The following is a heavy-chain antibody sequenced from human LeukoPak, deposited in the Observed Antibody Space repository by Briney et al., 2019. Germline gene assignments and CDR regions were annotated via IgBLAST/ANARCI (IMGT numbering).Heavy chain of an antibody. CDR1: GFTFSSYA. Sequence: GGSLRLSCAASGFTFSSYAMSWVRQAPGKGLEWVSAISGSGGGTYYADSVKGRFTTSRDNSKNTLYLQMNSLRAEDTAVYYCARDSINDYVWGSYRHFDYWGQGALVTVSS. D-gene: IGHD3-16*02. CDR2: ISGSGGGT. J-gene: IGHJ4*02. V-gene: IGHV3-23*01. CDR3: ARDSINDYVWGSYRHFDY.